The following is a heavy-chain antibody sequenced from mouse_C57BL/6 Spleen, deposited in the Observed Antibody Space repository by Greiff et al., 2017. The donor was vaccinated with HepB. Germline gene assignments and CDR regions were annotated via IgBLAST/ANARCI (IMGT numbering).Heavy chain of an antibody. J-gene: IGHJ4*01. D-gene: IGHD2-2*01. CDR1: GYTFTDYY. CDR2: IYPGSGNT. V-gene: IGHV1-76*01. Sequence: QVQLKQSGAELVRPGASVKLSCKASGYTFTDYYINWVKQRPGQGLEWIARIYPGSGNTYYNEKFKGKATLTAEKSSSTAYMQLSSLTSEDSAVYFCARSHGYDDGYYYAMDYWGQGTSVTVSS. CDR3: ARSHGYDDGYYYAMDY.